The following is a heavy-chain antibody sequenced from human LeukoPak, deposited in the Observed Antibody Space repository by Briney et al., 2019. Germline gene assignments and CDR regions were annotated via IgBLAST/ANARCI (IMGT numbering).Heavy chain of an antibody. J-gene: IGHJ4*02. D-gene: IGHD2-2*01. Sequence: ASVKVSCKASGYTFTGYYMHWVRQAPGQGLEWMGWINPNSGGINYAQKFQGRVTMTRDTSISTAYMELSRLRSDDTAVYYCARGYCSSTSCYLNDYWGQGTLVTVSS. CDR3: ARGYCSSTSCYLNDY. CDR1: GYTFTGYY. CDR2: INPNSGGI. V-gene: IGHV1-2*02.